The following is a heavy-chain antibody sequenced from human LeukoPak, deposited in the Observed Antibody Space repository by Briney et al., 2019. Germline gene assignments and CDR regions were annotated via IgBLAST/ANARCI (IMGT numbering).Heavy chain of an antibody. Sequence: ASVKVSCKASGYTLTSYDINWVRQATGQGLEWMGWMNPNSGNTGYAQKFQGRVTMTRNTSISTAYMELSSLRSGDTAVYYCASHRETRDAFDIWGQGTMVTVSS. CDR1: GYTLTSYD. D-gene: IGHD1-14*01. V-gene: IGHV1-8*01. CDR3: ASHRETRDAFDI. J-gene: IGHJ3*02. CDR2: MNPNSGNT.